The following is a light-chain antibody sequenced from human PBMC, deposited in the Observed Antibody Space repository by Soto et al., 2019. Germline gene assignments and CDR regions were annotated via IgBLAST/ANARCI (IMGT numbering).Light chain of an antibody. J-gene: IGLJ1*01. CDR3: AAWNDGLSGFV. CDR1: SSDIGSNA. V-gene: IGLV1-47*01. CDR2: RNN. Sequence: SVLTQPPSTYRTPGQRVTISCSRSSSDIGSNAVYWYQQLPGTAPKLLIYRNNQRPSGVPDRFSGTKSGTTASLAISGLRSEDEADYYCAAWNDGLSGFVFGTGTKVTVL.